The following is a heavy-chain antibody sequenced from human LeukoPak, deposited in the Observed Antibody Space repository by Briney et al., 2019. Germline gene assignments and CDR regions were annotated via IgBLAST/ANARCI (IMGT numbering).Heavy chain of an antibody. D-gene: IGHD6-13*01. J-gene: IGHJ4*02. Sequence: LEWIGEIYHSGSTNYNPSLKSRVTISVDKSKNQFSLKLSSVTAADTAVYYCARADRQLVYYWGQGTLVTVSS. CDR3: ARADRQLVYY. V-gene: IGHV4-4*02. CDR2: IYHSGST.